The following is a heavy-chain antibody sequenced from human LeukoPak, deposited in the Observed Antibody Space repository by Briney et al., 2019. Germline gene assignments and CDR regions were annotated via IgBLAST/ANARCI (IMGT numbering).Heavy chain of an antibody. J-gene: IGHJ4*02. CDR2: MNPNSGNT. Sequence: ASVKVSCKASGYTFTSYDINWVRQATGQGLEWMGWMNPNSGNTGYAQKFQGGVTITRNTSTSTAYMELSSLRSEDTAVYYCARETQDYYDSSGSRLDYWGQGTLVTVSS. D-gene: IGHD3-22*01. V-gene: IGHV1-8*01. CDR3: ARETQDYYDSSGSRLDY. CDR1: GYTFTSYD.